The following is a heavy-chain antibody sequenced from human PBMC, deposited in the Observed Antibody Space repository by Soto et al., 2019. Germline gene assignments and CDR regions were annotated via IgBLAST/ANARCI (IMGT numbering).Heavy chain of an antibody. J-gene: IGHJ6*01. CDR2: IWYDGSNK. CDR3: GKGRSYYYYYGVDV. Sequence: SLRLSCAASGFTFSSYGMHWVRQAPGKGLEWVADIWYDGSNKYYADSVKGRFTISRDNSKNTLYLQMNSLRAEDTAVYYCGKGRSYYYYYGVDVWGQGATVTVSS. V-gene: IGHV3-33*06. D-gene: IGHD1-26*01. CDR1: GFTFSSYG.